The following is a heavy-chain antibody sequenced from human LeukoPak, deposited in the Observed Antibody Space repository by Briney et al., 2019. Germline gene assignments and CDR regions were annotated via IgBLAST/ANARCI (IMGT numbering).Heavy chain of an antibody. D-gene: IGHD6-13*01. CDR2: SRNKANSYTT. CDR3: TRVYSSDWSGSYFDY. V-gene: IGHV3-72*01. J-gene: IGHJ4*02. Sequence: GGSLRLSCGASGFTFSDYYMDWVRQAPGKGLEWVGRSRNKANSYTTQYAASVKGRFSISRDDSKSSLYLQMNSLKTEDTSVYYCTRVYSSDWSGSYFDYWGQGTPVTVSS. CDR1: GFTFSDYY.